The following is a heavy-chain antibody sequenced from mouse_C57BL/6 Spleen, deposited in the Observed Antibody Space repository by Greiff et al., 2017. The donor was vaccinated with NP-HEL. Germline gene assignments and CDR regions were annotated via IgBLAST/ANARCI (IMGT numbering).Heavy chain of an antibody. V-gene: IGHV1-15*01. Sequence: LQQSGAELVRPGASVTLSCKASGYTFTDYEMHWVKQTPVHGLEWIGAIDPETGGTAYNQKFKGKAILTADKSSSTAYMELRSLTSEDSAVYYCTRDGMATRGFAYWGQGTLVTVSA. CDR2: IDPETGGT. CDR3: TRDGMATRGFAY. D-gene: IGHD2-1*01. CDR1: GYTFTDYE. J-gene: IGHJ3*01.